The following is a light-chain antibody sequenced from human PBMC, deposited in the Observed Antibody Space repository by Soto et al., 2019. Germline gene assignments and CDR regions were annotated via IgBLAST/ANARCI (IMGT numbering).Light chain of an antibody. V-gene: IGKV1-12*01. J-gene: IGKJ4*01. CDR1: QAISSW. Sequence: IQLTQSPSSLSASVGDRVTITCRASQAISSWLAWYQQKPGRAPKLLIYSASSLQNGAPSRFTGSGSGTDFTLTITSLQPDDTAIYYCQQARSFPLTFGGGTTGDIK. CDR2: SAS. CDR3: QQARSFPLT.